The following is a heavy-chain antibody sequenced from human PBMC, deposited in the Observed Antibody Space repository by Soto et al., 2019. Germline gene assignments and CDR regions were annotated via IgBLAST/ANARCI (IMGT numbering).Heavy chain of an antibody. CDR1: GFTVSSNY. CDR2: IYSGGST. Sequence: PGGSLRLSCAASGFTVSSNYMSWVRQAPGKGLEWVSVIYSGGSTYYADSVKGRFTISRDNSKNTLYLQMNSLRAEDTAVYYCARDAYCGGDCYSDSDYYYGMDVWGQGTTVTVSS. CDR3: ARDAYCGGDCYSDSDYYYGMDV. J-gene: IGHJ6*02. V-gene: IGHV3-66*01. D-gene: IGHD2-21*02.